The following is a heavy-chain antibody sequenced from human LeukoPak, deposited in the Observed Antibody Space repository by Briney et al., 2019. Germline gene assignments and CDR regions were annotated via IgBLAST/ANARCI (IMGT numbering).Heavy chain of an antibody. V-gene: IGHV3-13*01. J-gene: IGHJ4*02. CDR1: GFTFSSYD. Sequence: GGSLRLSCAASGFTFSSYDMHWVRQATGKGLEWVSAIGTAGVTYYPGSVKGRFTISRENAKNSLYLQMNSLRAGDTAVYYCARGYSSGWYYFDYWGQGTLVTVSS. D-gene: IGHD6-19*01. CDR3: ARGYSSGWYYFDY. CDR2: IGTAGVT.